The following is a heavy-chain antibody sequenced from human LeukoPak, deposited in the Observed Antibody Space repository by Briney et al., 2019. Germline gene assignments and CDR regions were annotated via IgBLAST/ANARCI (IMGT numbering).Heavy chain of an antibody. J-gene: IGHJ4*02. Sequence: GGSLRLSCAASGFTFSTYWMHWVRQDPGKGLVWVSRISSDASITSYADPVKGRFTISRDNAKDTLYLQMNSLRAEDTALYYCATSARTYIGSSLDYWGQGTLVTVSS. V-gene: IGHV3-74*01. D-gene: IGHD2-15*01. CDR2: ISSDASIT. CDR1: GFTFSTYW. CDR3: ATSARTYIGSSLDY.